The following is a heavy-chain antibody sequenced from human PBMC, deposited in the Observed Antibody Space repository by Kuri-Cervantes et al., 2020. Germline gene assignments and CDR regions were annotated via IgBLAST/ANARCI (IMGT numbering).Heavy chain of an antibody. CDR3: AKGRSSTYSYNYFDY. CDR2: IYSCGST. Sequence: GGSLRLSCAASGFTVSSNYMSWVRQVPGKGLEWVSVIYSCGSTYYADSVKDRFTIFRDNSKNTLYLVMNSLRAEDTALYYCAKGRSSTYSYNYFDYWGQGTLVTVSS. J-gene: IGHJ4*02. D-gene: IGHD2-2*01. V-gene: IGHV3-53*01. CDR1: GFTVSSNY.